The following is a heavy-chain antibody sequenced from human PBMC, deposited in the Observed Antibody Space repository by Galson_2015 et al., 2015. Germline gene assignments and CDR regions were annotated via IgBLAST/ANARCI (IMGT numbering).Heavy chain of an antibody. D-gene: IGHD2-2*01. CDR1: GYSFTSYW. CDR3: ARQLRYEDIVVVPAAKRYDAFDI. J-gene: IGHJ3*02. CDR2: IYPGDSDT. V-gene: IGHV5-51*01. Sequence: QSGAEVKKPGESLKISCKGSGYSFTSYWIGWVRQMPGKGLEWMGIIYPGDSDTRYSPSFQGQVTISADKSISTAYLQWSSLKASDTAMYYCARQLRYEDIVVVPAAKRYDAFDIWGQGTMVTVSS.